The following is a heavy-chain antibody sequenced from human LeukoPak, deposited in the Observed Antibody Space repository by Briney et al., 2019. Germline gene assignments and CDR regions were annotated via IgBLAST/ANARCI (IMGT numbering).Heavy chain of an antibody. D-gene: IGHD3-10*01. CDR1: GGSFSGYY. CDR2: INHSGST. CDR3: ASVLWSYYYYYMDV. J-gene: IGHJ6*03. V-gene: IGHV4-34*01. Sequence: SETLSLTCAVYGGSFSGYYWSWIRQPPGKGLEWIGEINHSGSTNYNPSLKSRVTISVDTSKNQFSLKLSSVTAADTAVYYCASVLWSYYYYYMDVWGKGTTVTISS.